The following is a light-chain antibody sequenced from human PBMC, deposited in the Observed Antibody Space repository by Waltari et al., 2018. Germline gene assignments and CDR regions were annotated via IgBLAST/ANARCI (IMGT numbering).Light chain of an antibody. J-gene: IGLJ2*01. V-gene: IGLV3-21*02. CDR1: NIATKS. CDR3: QVWDTTADLAI. Sequence: SYVLTQPPSVSVAPGQTASITCGGNNIATKSVHWYQQKPGQAPVLVVYNDSDRPPGIPERFSGSNSGNTATLTISRVEVGDEADYYCQVWDTTADLAIFGGGTKLTVL. CDR2: NDS.